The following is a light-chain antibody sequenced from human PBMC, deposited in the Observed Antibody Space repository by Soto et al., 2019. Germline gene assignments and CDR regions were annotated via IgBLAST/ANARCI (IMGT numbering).Light chain of an antibody. CDR2: AAT. J-gene: IGKJ4*01. Sequence: ATQMTQSPSSLSASVGDRVTITCRASQGIRNDLGWYQQKPGKAPKLLIYAATTLQSGVPSRFSGSGSGTDFTLTISSLQPEDFATYYCLQDYNYPLTFGGGTKVDIK. CDR1: QGIRND. CDR3: LQDYNYPLT. V-gene: IGKV1-6*01.